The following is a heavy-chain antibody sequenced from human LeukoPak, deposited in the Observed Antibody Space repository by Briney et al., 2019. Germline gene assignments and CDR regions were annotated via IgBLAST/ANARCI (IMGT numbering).Heavy chain of an antibody. CDR1: GGSISSYY. V-gene: IGHV4-59*12. D-gene: IGHD5-12*01. J-gene: IGHJ4*02. CDR3: ARFHGYSGYDPTDY. CDR2: IYYSGST. Sequence: PSETLSLTCTVSGGSISSYYWSWIRQPPGKGLEWIGYIYYSGSTNYNPSLKSRVTISVDTSKNQFSLKLSSVTAADTAVYYCARFHGYSGYDPTDYWGQGTLVTVSS.